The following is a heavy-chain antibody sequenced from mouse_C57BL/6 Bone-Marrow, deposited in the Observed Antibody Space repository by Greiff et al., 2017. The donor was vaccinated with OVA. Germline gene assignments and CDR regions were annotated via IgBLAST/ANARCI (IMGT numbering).Heavy chain of an antibody. CDR1: GYTFTSYW. Sequence: VKLQQPGAELVKPGASVKLSCKASGYTFTSYWMQWVKQRPGQGLEWIGEIDPSDSYTNYNQKFKGKATLTVDTSSSTAYMQLSSLTSEDSAVYYCASYYSNYDYAMDYWGQGTSVTVSS. CDR2: IDPSDSYT. J-gene: IGHJ4*01. D-gene: IGHD2-5*01. V-gene: IGHV1-50*01. CDR3: ASYYSNYDYAMDY.